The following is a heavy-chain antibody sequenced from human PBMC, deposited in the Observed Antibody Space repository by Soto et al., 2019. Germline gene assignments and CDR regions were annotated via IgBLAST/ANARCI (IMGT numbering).Heavy chain of an antibody. CDR1: GFTFDSFA. CDR2: IRAGSGKT. Sequence: EVQLLESGGDLVQPGGSLRLSCAASGFTFDSFAMSWVRQAPGRGLEWVSVIRAGSGKTFYADSVRGWFTISRDDSKSTLYLQMNSLRADDTALYFCTKDLIEAAANYYMGVWGRGNTVTVSS. D-gene: IGHD2-15*01. V-gene: IGHV3-23*01. J-gene: IGHJ6*03. CDR3: TKDLIEAAANYYMGV.